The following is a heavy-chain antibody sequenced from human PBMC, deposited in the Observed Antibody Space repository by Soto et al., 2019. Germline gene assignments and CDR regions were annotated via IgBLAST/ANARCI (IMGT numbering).Heavy chain of an antibody. J-gene: IGHJ4*02. D-gene: IGHD3-22*01. Sequence: NPSETLSLTCTVSGGSISSGDYYWSWIRQPPGKGLEWIGYIYYSGSTYYNPSLKSRVTISVDTSKKQFSLKLSSVTAADTAVYYCARDGGGYYDSSRVFDYCGEATLVTVSS. CDR2: IYYSGST. CDR3: ARDGGGYYDSSRVFDY. CDR1: GGSISSGDYY. V-gene: IGHV4-30-4*01.